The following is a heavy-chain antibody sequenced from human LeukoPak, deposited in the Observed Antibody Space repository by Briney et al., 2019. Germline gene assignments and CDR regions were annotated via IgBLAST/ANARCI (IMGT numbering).Heavy chain of an antibody. V-gene: IGHV3-33*01. D-gene: IGHD2-8*01. J-gene: IGHJ4*02. CDR2: IWYDGSNE. Sequence: GGSLRLSCAASGFSFGTYSMHWARQVPGKGLEWVAVIWYDGSNEDYADSVKGRFTISRDNSKNTLYLQMNSLRAEDTAVYYCAREMAVWGQGALVTVSS. CDR1: GFSFGTYS. CDR3: AREMAV.